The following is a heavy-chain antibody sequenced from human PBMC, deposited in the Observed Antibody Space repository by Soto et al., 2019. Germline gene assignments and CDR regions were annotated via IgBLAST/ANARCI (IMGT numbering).Heavy chain of an antibody. Sequence: QVQLQESGPGLVKPSQTLSLTCTVSGGSISSGGYYCSWIRQHPGKGLEWIGHIYYSGSTYYNPTLKSRVTISVDTSKNQFSLKLSSVTAADTAVYYCARGGFYCSSTSCYAGDYWGQGTLVTVSS. J-gene: IGHJ4*02. D-gene: IGHD2-2*01. CDR2: IYYSGST. CDR1: GGSISSGGYY. V-gene: IGHV4-31*03. CDR3: ARGGFYCSSTSCYAGDY.